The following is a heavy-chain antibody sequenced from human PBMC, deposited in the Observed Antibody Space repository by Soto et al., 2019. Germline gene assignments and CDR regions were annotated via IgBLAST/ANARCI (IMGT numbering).Heavy chain of an antibody. D-gene: IGHD4-17*01. CDR3: ARDVGDYGWSYMDV. CDR2: IYYSGST. J-gene: IGHJ6*03. Sequence: QVELQESGPGLVKPSQTLSLTCTVSGGSISSGGYYWSWIRQHPGKGLEWIGYIYYSGSTYYNPSLKSRVTISVDTSKNQFSLKLSSVTAADTAVYYCARDVGDYGWSYMDVWGKGTTVTVSS. CDR1: GGSISSGGYY. V-gene: IGHV4-31*03.